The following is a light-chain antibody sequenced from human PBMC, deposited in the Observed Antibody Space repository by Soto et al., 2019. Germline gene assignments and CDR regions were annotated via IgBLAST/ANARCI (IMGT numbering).Light chain of an antibody. Sequence: QSVLTQPPSASGTPGQRVTISCSGSSSNIGGNTVKWYQQLPGTAPKLLMYANKERPSGVPDRFSASKSGTSASLAINGLESEDEADYYCATWDDSLNGWVFGGGTKVTVL. V-gene: IGLV1-44*01. CDR3: ATWDDSLNGWV. CDR1: SSNIGGNT. J-gene: IGLJ3*02. CDR2: ANK.